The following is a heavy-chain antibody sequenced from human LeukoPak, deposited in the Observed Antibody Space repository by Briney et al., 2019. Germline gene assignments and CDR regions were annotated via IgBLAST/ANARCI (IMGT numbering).Heavy chain of an antibody. Sequence: GGSLRLSCAASGFTFSSYWMSWVRQAPGKGLEWVANIKQDGSEKYYVDSVKGRLTISRDNAKNSLYLQMNSLRAEDTAVYYCARDYYYDSSGYLDYWGQGTLVTVSS. D-gene: IGHD3-22*01. V-gene: IGHV3-7*01. J-gene: IGHJ4*02. CDR1: GFTFSSYW. CDR3: ARDYYYDSSGYLDY. CDR2: IKQDGSEK.